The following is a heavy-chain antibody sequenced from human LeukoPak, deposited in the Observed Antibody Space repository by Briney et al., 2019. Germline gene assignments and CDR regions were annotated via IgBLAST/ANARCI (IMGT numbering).Heavy chain of an antibody. J-gene: IGHJ4*02. CDR2: ISSSSSYI. CDR1: GFTFSSYS. V-gene: IGHV3-21*01. CDR3: ATRSFGELLSFAY. Sequence: GGSLRLSCAASGFTFSSYSMTWVRQAPGKGLEWVSSISSSSSYIYYADSVKGRFTISRDNAKNSLYLQMNSLRAEDTAVYYCATRSFGELLSFAYWGQETLVTVSS. D-gene: IGHD3-10*01.